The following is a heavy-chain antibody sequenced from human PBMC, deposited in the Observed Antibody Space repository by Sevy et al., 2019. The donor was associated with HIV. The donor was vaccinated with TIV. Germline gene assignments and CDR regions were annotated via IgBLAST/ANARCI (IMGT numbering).Heavy chain of an antibody. D-gene: IGHD3-3*01. J-gene: IGHJ6*02. Sequence: GGSPRLSCTASGFTFGDYAMSWFRQAPGKGLEWVGFIRSKAYGGTTEYAASVKGRFTISRDDSKSIAYLQMNSLKTEDTAVYYCTREPKYYDFWSGYYKGGYYGMDVWGQGTTVTVSS. V-gene: IGHV3-49*03. CDR2: IRSKAYGGTT. CDR1: GFTFGDYA. CDR3: TREPKYYDFWSGYYKGGYYGMDV.